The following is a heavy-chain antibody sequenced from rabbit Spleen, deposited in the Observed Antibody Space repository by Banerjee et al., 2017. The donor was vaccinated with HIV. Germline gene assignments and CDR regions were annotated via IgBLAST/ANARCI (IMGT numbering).Heavy chain of an antibody. CDR2: IDTGNSAFT. J-gene: IGHJ6*01. CDR3: ARDAGTSFSTYGMDL. CDR1: GVSFSFNSY. D-gene: IGHD8-1*01. Sequence: QSLEESGGDLVKPGASLTLTCTASGVSFSFNSYMCWVRQAPGKGLEWIACIDTGNSAFTYFASWAKGRFTISKTSSTTVTLQMTSLTVADTATYFCARDAGTSFSTYGMDLWGQGTLVTVS. V-gene: IGHV1S40*01.